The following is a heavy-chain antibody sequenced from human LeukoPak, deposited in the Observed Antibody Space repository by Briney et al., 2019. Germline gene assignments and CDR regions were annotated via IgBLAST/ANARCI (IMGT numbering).Heavy chain of an antibody. CDR2: ISGSAGST. V-gene: IGHV3-23*01. D-gene: IGHD3-3*01. CDR1: GFTFSSYA. CDR3: AKFGYYDFWSGAGFDP. J-gene: IGHJ5*02. Sequence: GGSLRLSCAVSGFTFSSYAMSWVRQAPGKGLEWVSAISGSAGSTYYADSVKGRFTISRDNAKNTLYLQMNSLRAEDTAVYYFAKFGYYDFWSGAGFDPWGQGTLVTVSS.